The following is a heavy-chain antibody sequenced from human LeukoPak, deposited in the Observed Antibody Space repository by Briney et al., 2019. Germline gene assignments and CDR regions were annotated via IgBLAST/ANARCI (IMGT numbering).Heavy chain of an antibody. Sequence: SETLSLTCTVSGGSISSSSYYWGWIRQPPGKGLEWIGRIYYSGSTYYNPSLKSRVTISVDTSKNQFSLKLSSVTAADTAVYYCARGASPSNYDFWSGYNKYDYYYYGMDVWSQGTAVTVSS. CDR2: IYYSGST. V-gene: IGHV4-39*01. J-gene: IGHJ6*02. CDR1: GGSISSSSYY. CDR3: ARGASPSNYDFWSGYNKYDYYYYGMDV. D-gene: IGHD3-3*01.